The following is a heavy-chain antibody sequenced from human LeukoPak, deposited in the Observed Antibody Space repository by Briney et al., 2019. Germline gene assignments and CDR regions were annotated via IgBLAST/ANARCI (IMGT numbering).Heavy chain of an antibody. CDR1: GFTFDDYA. D-gene: IGHD5-18*01. Sequence: PGGSLRLSCAASGFTFDDYAMHWVRQAPGKGLEWVSGISWNSGSIGYADSAKGRFTISRDNAKNSLYLQMNSLRAEDMALYYCAKDISPNSYGIDYWGQGTLVTVSS. CDR3: AKDISPNSYGIDY. J-gene: IGHJ4*02. CDR2: ISWNSGSI. V-gene: IGHV3-9*03.